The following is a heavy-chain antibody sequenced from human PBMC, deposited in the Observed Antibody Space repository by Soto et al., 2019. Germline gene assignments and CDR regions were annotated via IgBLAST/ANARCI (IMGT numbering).Heavy chain of an antibody. V-gene: IGHV1-2*02. D-gene: IGHD3-10*01. Sequence: QVQLVQSGAEVKKPGASVNVSCKASGYTFTVYYMHWVRQAPGQGLEWMGWINPKSGGTMYPQKFQGRVTMTWDTYISTAYMALTRLRSDDTDVYYCARDLAKGGGCGGFDYWGQGTLVTVSS. CDR1: GYTFTVYY. CDR3: ARDLAKGGGCGGFDY. CDR2: INPKSGGT. J-gene: IGHJ4*02.